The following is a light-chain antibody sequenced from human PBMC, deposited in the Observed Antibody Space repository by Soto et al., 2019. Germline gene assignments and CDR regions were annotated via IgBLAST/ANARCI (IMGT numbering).Light chain of an antibody. Sequence: EIVLTQSPAPLSLSPGERATLSCRASQSVSSYLAWYQQKPGQAPRLLIYDASNRATAIPARFSGSGSGTDFTLTISSLEPEDFAVYYCQQRSSWPLTFGGGTKVGIK. CDR2: DAS. J-gene: IGKJ4*01. V-gene: IGKV3-11*01. CDR1: QSVSSY. CDR3: QQRSSWPLT.